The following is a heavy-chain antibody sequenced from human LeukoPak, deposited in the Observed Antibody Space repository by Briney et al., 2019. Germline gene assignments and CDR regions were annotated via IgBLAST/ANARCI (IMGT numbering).Heavy chain of an antibody. CDR2: INPNSGGT. D-gene: IGHD4-11*01. CDR1: GYTFTGYY. J-gene: IGHJ1*01. Sequence: ASVKVSCKASGYTFTGYYMHWVRQAPGQGLEWMGWINPNSGGTNYAQKFQGRVTMTRDTSISTAYMELSRLRSDDTAVYYCARIYSNYVGKYFQHWGQGTLVTVSP. CDR3: ARIYSNYVGKYFQH. V-gene: IGHV1-2*02.